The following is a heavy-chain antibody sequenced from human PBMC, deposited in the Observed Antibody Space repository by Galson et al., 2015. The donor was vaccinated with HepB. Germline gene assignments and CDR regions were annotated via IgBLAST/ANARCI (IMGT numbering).Heavy chain of an antibody. CDR2: INAGNGNA. CDR1: GYTFTSYA. CDR3: ARDQRRYSSGWYDY. V-gene: IGHV1-3*01. D-gene: IGHD6-19*01. J-gene: IGHJ4*02. Sequence: SVKVSCKASGYTFTSYAMHWVRQAPGQRLEWMGWINAGNGNAKYSQKFQGRVTITRDTSASTAYMELSSLRSEDTAVYYCARDQRRYSSGWYDYLGQGTLVTVSS.